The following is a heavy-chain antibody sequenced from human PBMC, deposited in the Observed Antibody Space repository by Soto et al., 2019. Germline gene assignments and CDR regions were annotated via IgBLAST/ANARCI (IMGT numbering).Heavy chain of an antibody. CDR2: IKQDGSQS. Sequence: PGGSLRLSCAASGFTFGTYWMSWMRQAPGKGLEWVANIKQDGSQSYYVDSVKGRFTISRDNAKKSLYLYMNNLRAEDTAVYYCTRQVGHYWGQGILVTVSS. J-gene: IGHJ4*02. CDR1: GFTFGTYW. CDR3: TRQVGHY. V-gene: IGHV3-7*05.